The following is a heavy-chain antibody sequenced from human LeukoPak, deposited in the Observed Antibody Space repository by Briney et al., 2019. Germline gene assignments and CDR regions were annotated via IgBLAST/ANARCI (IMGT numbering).Heavy chain of an antibody. Sequence: MPSETLSLTCTVSGGSISSYYWSWIRQPPGKGLEWIGYIYYSGSTNYNPSLKSRVTMSVDTSKNQFSLKLSSVTAADTAVYYCARGIPYGDYLDYWGQGTLVTVSS. D-gene: IGHD4-17*01. V-gene: IGHV4-59*12. CDR1: GGSISSYY. CDR3: ARGIPYGDYLDY. J-gene: IGHJ4*02. CDR2: IYYSGST.